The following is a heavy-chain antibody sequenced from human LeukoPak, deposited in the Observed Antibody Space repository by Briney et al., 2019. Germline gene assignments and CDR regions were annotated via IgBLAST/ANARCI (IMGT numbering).Heavy chain of an antibody. Sequence: PSQTLSLTCTVSGGSISSGGYYWSWIRQHPGKGLEWIGYIYYSGSTYYNPSLKSRVTISVDTSKNQFSLKLSSVTAADTAVCYCARVGYSYGYVDYWGQGTLVTVSS. CDR1: GGSISSGGYY. D-gene: IGHD5-18*01. V-gene: IGHV4-31*03. CDR2: IYYSGST. J-gene: IGHJ4*02. CDR3: ARVGYSYGYVDY.